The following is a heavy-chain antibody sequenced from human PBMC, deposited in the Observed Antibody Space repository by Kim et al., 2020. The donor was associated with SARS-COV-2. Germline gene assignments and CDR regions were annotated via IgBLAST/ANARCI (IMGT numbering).Heavy chain of an antibody. CDR1: AFTFSSYA. CDR2: ISSGGGGT. V-gene: IGHV3-23*01. J-gene: IGHJ6*02. CDR3: AKSPRASIDSYYYGMDV. Sequence: GGSLRLSCAASAFTFSSYAMSWVRQAPGKGLEWVSSISSGGGGTYYAGSVKGRFTISRDNSKNTLYLQMNSLRAEDTAIYYCAKSPRASIDSYYYGMDVWGQGTTVTVSS.